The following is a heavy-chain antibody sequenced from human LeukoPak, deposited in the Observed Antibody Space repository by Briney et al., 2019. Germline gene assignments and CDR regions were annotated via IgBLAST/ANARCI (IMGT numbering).Heavy chain of an antibody. J-gene: IGHJ4*02. CDR3: ASGGGYYADY. D-gene: IGHD3-10*01. CDR2: IYYSGST. Sequence: LRLSCAASGFTFSSYAMSWVRQAPGKGLEWIGYIYYSGSTYYNPSLKSRVTISVDTSKNQFSLKLSSVTAADTAVYYCASGGGYYADYWGQGTLVTVSS. CDR1: GFTFSSYA. V-gene: IGHV4-30-4*08.